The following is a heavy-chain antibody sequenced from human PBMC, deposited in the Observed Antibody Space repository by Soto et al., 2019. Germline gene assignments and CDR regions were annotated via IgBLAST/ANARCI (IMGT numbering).Heavy chain of an antibody. CDR2: IYYSGST. J-gene: IGHJ4*02. Sequence: PSETLSLTCTVSGLSISSRSYYWSWIRQPPGKGLEWIGYIYYSGSTYYNPSLKSRVTISVDTSKNQFSLKLSSVTAADTAVYYCARDNRYDSSGYYYFDYWGQGTLVTVSS. V-gene: IGHV4-30-4*01. CDR1: GLSISSRSYY. D-gene: IGHD3-22*01. CDR3: ARDNRYDSSGYYYFDY.